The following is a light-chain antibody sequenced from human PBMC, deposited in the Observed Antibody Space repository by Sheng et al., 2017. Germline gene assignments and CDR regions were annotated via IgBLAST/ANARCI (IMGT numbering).Light chain of an antibody. CDR1: KLEDKY. V-gene: IGLV3-1*01. CDR3: QAWDSSTNYV. CDR2: EDD. J-gene: IGLJ1*01. Sequence: SYELTQQPSLSVSPGQTATITCSGDKLEDKYVCWYQQRPGQSPVLVIFEDDKRPSGIPERFSGSNSGNTATLTISGTQPMDEADYYCQAWDSSTNYVFGTGTKVT.